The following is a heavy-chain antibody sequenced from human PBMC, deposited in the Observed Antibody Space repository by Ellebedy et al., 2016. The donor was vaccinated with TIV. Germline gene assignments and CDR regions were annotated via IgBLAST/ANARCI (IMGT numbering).Heavy chain of an antibody. D-gene: IGHD4-23*01. CDR3: TRDAAGNGGKLDY. V-gene: IGHV3-23*01. J-gene: IGHJ4*02. Sequence: PGGSLRLSCAASGFSFSSYAMSWVRQAPGKGLEWVSAISGSGETTYYADSLKGRFTISRDNSKNTLYLQMNSLRAEDTAVYYCTRDAAGNGGKLDYWGQGALVTVSS. CDR2: ISGSGETT. CDR1: GFSFSSYA.